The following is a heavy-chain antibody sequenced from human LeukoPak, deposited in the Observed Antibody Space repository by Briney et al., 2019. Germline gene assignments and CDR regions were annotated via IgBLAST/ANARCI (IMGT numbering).Heavy chain of an antibody. V-gene: IGHV1-24*01. D-gene: IGHD4-23*01. Sequence: ASAKVSCKVSGYTLTELSMHWVRQAPRKGLEWMGGFDPEDGETIYAQKFQGRVTMTEDTSTDTAYMELSSLRSEDTAVYYCATPSNYGGNLHFDYWGQGTLVTVSS. CDR1: GYTLTELS. J-gene: IGHJ4*02. CDR2: FDPEDGET. CDR3: ATPSNYGGNLHFDY.